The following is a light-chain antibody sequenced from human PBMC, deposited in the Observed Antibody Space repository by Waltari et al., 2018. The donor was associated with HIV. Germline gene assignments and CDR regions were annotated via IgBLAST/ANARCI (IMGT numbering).Light chain of an antibody. J-gene: IGLJ2*01. CDR1: NLGHKY. V-gene: IGLV3-1*01. CDR3: QAWDTGTAS. CDR2: QDN. Sequence: SYDLTQPPSVSLSPGQTASITCSGDNLGHKYVSCYKHKPGQSPVLVIYQDNKRPSGIPERFSGSNSGNTATLTICVTQDMDEADYYCQAWDTGTASFGGGTRLTVL.